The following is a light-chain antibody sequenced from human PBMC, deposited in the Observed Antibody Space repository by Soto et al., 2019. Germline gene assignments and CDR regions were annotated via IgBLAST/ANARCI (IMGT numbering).Light chain of an antibody. CDR3: QQRSNWPA. CDR2: GAS. V-gene: IGKV3-11*01. J-gene: IGKJ5*01. CDR1: QSVSRN. Sequence: EIVLTQSPATLSLSPGERAILSCRASQSVSRNVAWYQQKPGQAPRLLIYGASTRATGIPARFSGSGSGTDFTLTISSLEPEDFAVYYCQQRSNWPAFGQGTRLEIK.